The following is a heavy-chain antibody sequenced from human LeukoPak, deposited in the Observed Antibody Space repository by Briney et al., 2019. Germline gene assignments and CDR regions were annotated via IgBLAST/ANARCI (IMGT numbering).Heavy chain of an antibody. CDR3: ARGEPAAGKALVY. Sequence: ASVKVSCKASGYTFTSYDINWVRQATGQGLEWMGWMNPNSGNTGYAQKFQGRVTMTRNTSISTAYMELSRLRSDDTAVYYCARGEPAAGKALVYWGQGTLVTVSS. D-gene: IGHD6-13*01. CDR2: MNPNSGNT. J-gene: IGHJ4*02. V-gene: IGHV1-8*01. CDR1: GYTFTSYD.